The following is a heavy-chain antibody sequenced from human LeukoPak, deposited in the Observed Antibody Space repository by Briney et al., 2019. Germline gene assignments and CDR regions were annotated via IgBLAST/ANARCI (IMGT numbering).Heavy chain of an antibody. J-gene: IGHJ3*02. V-gene: IGHV4-59*01. CDR2: IFYSGST. D-gene: IGHD1-1*01. CDR3: AITTGTSSFDAFDI. Sequence: PSETLSLTCTVSGGSISSYYWSWLRQPPGKGLEWIGYIFYSGSTNYNPSLKSRVTISVDTSKNQFSLKLSSVTAADTAVYYCAITTGTSSFDAFDIWGQGTMVTVSS. CDR1: GGSISSYY.